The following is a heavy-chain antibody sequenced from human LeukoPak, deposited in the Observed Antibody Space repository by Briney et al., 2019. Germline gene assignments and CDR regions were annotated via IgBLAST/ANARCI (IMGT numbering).Heavy chain of an antibody. Sequence: GGSLRLSCAASGFTFDDYAMHWVRQAPGKGLEWVSLISWDGGSTYYADSVKGRFTISRDNSKNSLYLQMNSLRAEDTALYYCAKDWRDWSVIGDYYYYYYMDVWGKGTTVTVSS. J-gene: IGHJ6*03. CDR1: GFTFDDYA. V-gene: IGHV3-43D*03. CDR3: AKDWRDWSVIGDYYYYYYMDV. CDR2: ISWDGGST. D-gene: IGHD2/OR15-2a*01.